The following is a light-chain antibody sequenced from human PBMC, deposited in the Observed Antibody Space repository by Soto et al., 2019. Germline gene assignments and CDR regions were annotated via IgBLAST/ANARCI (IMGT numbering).Light chain of an antibody. CDR2: DAS. J-gene: IGKJ3*01. CDR3: HQYHKLPPIT. CDR1: QDISNY. Sequence: DIQMTQSPSSLSASVGDRVTITCQASQDISNYLYWYQQKPGKAPNLLIYDASNWETGVSSRFSGRDSGSDCTFTISLLQPKDIATYDCHQYHKLPPITFGPGTKVAI. V-gene: IGKV1-33*01.